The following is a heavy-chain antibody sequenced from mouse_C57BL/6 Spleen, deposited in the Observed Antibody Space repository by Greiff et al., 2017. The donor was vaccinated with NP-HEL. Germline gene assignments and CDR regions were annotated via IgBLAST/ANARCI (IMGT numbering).Heavy chain of an antibody. Sequence: VQLQQPGAELVKPGASVKLSCKASGYTFTSYWMHWVKQRPGQGLEWIGMIHPNSGSTNYNENFKSKATLTVDTSSSTAYMQLSSLTSEDSAVYYCARVYYPLDYWGRGTTLTVSS. V-gene: IGHV1-64*01. CDR3: ARVYYPLDY. J-gene: IGHJ2*01. CDR2: IHPNSGST. CDR1: GYTFTSYW. D-gene: IGHD1-1*01.